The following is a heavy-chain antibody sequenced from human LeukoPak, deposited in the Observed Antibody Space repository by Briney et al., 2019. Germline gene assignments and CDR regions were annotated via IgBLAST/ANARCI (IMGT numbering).Heavy chain of an antibody. Sequence: GGSLRLSCAASGFTFSSYAMSWVRQAPGKGPEWVSAISGSGGSTYYADSVKGRFTISRDNSKNTLYLQMNSLRAEDTAVYYCAKSWEWLVRGGTHYFDYWGQGTLVTVSS. V-gene: IGHV3-23*01. CDR3: AKSWEWLVRGGTHYFDY. CDR1: GFTFSSYA. D-gene: IGHD6-19*01. CDR2: ISGSGGST. J-gene: IGHJ4*02.